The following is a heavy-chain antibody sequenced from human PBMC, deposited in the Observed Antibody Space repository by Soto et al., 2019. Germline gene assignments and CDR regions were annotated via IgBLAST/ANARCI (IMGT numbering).Heavy chain of an antibody. J-gene: IGHJ6*02. Sequence: QVQLVQSGAEVKKPGASVKVSCKASGYTFTGYYMHWVRQAPGQGLEWMGWINPNSGGTNYAQKFQGWVTMTRDTSLSTAYMELSRLRSDDTAVYYCARTPTGMVAAGTYEYYYYYGMDVWGQGTTVTVSS. CDR2: INPNSGGT. D-gene: IGHD6-13*01. CDR1: GYTFTGYY. V-gene: IGHV1-2*04. CDR3: ARTPTGMVAAGTYEYYYYYGMDV.